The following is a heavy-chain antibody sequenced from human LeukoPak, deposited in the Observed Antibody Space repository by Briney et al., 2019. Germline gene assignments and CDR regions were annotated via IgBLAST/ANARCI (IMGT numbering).Heavy chain of an antibody. V-gene: IGHV3-23*01. CDR1: GFTFSNYA. J-gene: IGHJ4*02. D-gene: IGHD3-9*01. CDR2: ITGSGGIT. Sequence: GGSLRLSCVASGFTFSNYAMSWVRQAPGKGLEWVSAITGSGGITYYADSVKGRFTISRDNTNNTLYLQMNSLRAEDTAVYYCAKWGDYDVLTGYYDPDYWGQGTLVTVSS. CDR3: AKWGDYDVLTGYYDPDY.